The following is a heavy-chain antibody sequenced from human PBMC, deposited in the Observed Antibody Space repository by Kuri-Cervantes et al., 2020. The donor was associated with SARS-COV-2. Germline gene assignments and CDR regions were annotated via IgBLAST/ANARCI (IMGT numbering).Heavy chain of an antibody. J-gene: IGHJ4*02. CDR1: GGSISSYY. V-gene: IGHV4-39*07. CDR3: ALGYCSSTSCHPFDY. CDR2: IYYSGST. D-gene: IGHD2-2*01. Sequence: SETLSLTCTVSGGSISSYYWGWIRQPPGKGLEWIGSIYYSGSTYYNPSLKSRVTISVDTSKNQFSLKLSSVTAADTAVYYCALGYCSSTSCHPFDYWGQGTLVTVSS.